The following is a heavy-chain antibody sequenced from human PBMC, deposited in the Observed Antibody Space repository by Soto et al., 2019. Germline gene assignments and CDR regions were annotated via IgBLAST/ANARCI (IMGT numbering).Heavy chain of an antibody. CDR3: ARGRADYYYYGMDV. CDR2: MNPNSGNT. V-gene: IGHV1-8*01. J-gene: IGHJ6*02. CDR1: GYTFTSYD. Sequence: ASVKVSCKASGYTFTSYDINWVRQATGQGLEWMGWMNPNSGNTGYAQKFQGRVTMTRNTSISTAYMELSSLRSEDTAVYYCARGRADYYYYGMDVWGQGTTVTVYS.